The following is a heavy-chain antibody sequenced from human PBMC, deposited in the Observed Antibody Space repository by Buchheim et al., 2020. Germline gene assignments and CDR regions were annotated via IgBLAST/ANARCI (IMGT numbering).Heavy chain of an antibody. V-gene: IGHV1-69*02. Sequence: QVQLVQSGAEVKKPGSSVKVSCKASGGTFSSYTISWVRQAPGQGLEWMGRIIPILGIANYAQKFQGRVTITADKSTSTAYMELSSLRSEDTAVYYCAGGADIVVVPATMGFDPWGQGTL. D-gene: IGHD2-2*01. J-gene: IGHJ5*02. CDR2: IIPILGIA. CDR1: GGTFSSYT. CDR3: AGGADIVVVPATMGFDP.